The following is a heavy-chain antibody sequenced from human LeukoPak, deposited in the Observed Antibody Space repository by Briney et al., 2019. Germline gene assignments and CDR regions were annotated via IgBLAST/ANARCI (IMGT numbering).Heavy chain of an antibody. CDR2: IRYDGSNK. CDR3: AKEGYYGSGSLQYFDY. D-gene: IGHD3-10*01. CDR1: GFTFSSYG. V-gene: IGHV3-30*02. J-gene: IGHJ4*02. Sequence: GGSLRLSCAASGFTFSSYGMHWVRQAPGKGLEWVAFIRYDGSNKYYADSVKGRFTISRDNSKNTLYLQMNSLRAEDTAVYYCAKEGYYGSGSLQYFDYWGQGTLVTVSS.